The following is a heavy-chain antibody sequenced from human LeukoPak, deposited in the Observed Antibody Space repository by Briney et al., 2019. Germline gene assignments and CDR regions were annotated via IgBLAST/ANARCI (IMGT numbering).Heavy chain of an antibody. CDR3: AKDRSIGTYYTFDH. CDR2: ISASAAMT. J-gene: IGHJ4*02. D-gene: IGHD1-26*01. CDR1: GFTFNNYV. V-gene: IGHV3-23*01. Sequence: GGSLRLSCEASGFTFNNYVMTWVRQAPGKGLEWVSSISASAAMTYYADSVKGRFTVSRDNSNNRLYLQMSGLTAADTAVYYCAKDRSIGTYYTFDHWGQGALVTVSS.